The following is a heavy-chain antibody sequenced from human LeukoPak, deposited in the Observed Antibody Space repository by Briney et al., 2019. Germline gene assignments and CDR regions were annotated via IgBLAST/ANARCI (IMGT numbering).Heavy chain of an antibody. CDR1: GYTFTSYG. CDR3: ARGGGIVVVITNDAFDI. D-gene: IGHD3-22*01. Sequence: SVKVSCKASGYTFTSYGISWVRQAPGQGLEWMGWISAYNGNTNYAQKLQGRVTMTTDTSTSTAYMELRSLRSDDTAVYYCARGGGIVVVITNDAFDIWGQGTMVTVSS. CDR2: ISAYNGNT. J-gene: IGHJ3*02. V-gene: IGHV1-18*01.